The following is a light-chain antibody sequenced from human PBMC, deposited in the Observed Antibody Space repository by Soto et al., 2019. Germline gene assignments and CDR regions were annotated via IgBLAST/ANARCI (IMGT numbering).Light chain of an antibody. J-gene: IGKJ2*01. Sequence: EIELTQSPGTLSVSPGERATLSCRATHSVSGSLAWYQQKPGRPPRLLIHSASTRATGIPARFSGSGSGTDVTLTISSLQSEDFAVYYWQQYNNWPRYTFGQGTRLEIK. CDR1: HSVSGS. CDR2: SAS. CDR3: QQYNNWPRYT. V-gene: IGKV3-15*01.